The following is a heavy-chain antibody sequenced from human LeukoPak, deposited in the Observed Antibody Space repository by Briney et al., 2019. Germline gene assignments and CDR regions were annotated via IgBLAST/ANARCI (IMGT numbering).Heavy chain of an antibody. CDR1: GGSIRSYS. CDR3: AREGELGMGAFDI. D-gene: IGHD7-27*01. J-gene: IGHJ3*02. CDR2: IHHSRST. Sequence: PSETLSLTCTVSGGSIRSYSWSWIRQPPGSGLEWIGYIHHSRSTNYNPSLKSRVTVSVDTSKNQFSLILSSVTAADTAVYYCAREGELGMGAFDIWGQGTMVTVSS. V-gene: IGHV4-59*01.